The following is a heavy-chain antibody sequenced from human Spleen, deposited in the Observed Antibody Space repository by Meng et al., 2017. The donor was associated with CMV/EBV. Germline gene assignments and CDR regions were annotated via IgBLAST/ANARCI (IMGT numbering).Heavy chain of an antibody. CDR1: GFTFSSYW. CDR3: ARDFGGY. J-gene: IGHJ4*02. CDR2: ISNDGSST. D-gene: IGHD3-3*01. Sequence: GESLKISCVASGFTFSSYWMHWVRQAHGKGLVWVSRISNDGSSTRYADSVKGRLTISRDNAKNTLYLQMNSLRAEDTAVYYCARDFGGYWGQGTLVTVSS. V-gene: IGHV3-74*01.